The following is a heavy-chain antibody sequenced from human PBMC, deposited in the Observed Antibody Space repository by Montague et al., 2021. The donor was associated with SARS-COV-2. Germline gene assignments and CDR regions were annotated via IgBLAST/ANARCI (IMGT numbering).Heavy chain of an antibody. CDR3: ATESLGYCSSTSCYGPHYGMDV. V-gene: IGHV4-31*03. D-gene: IGHD2-2*01. CDR2: IYYSGST. Sequence: TLSLTCTVSGGSISSGGYYWSWIRQHPGKGLEWIGYIYYSGSTHYNPSLKSRVTISVDTSKNQFSLKLSSVTAADTAVYYCATESLGYCSSTSCYGPHYGMDVWGQGTTVTVSS. CDR1: GGSISSGGYY. J-gene: IGHJ6*02.